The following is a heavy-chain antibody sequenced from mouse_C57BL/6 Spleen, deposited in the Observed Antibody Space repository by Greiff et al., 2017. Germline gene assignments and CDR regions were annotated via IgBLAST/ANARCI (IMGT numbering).Heavy chain of an antibody. CDR1: GYTFTDYY. J-gene: IGHJ2*01. CDR3: ARWHWTGYFDY. CDR2: IYPGSGNT. Sequence: VQLQQSGAELVRPGASVKLSCKASGYTFTDYYINWVKQRPGQGLEWIARIYPGSGNTYYNEKFKGKATLTAEKSSSTAYMQLSSLTSEDSAVYFCARWHWTGYFDYWGQGTTLTVSS. V-gene: IGHV1-76*01. D-gene: IGHD3-1*01.